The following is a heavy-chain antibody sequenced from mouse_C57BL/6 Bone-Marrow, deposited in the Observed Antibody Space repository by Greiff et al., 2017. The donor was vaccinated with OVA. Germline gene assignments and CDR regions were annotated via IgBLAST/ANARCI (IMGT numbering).Heavy chain of an antibody. Sequence: QVQLQQSGAELAKPGASVKLSCKASGYTFTSYWMHWVKQRPGQGLEWIGYINPSSGYTKYNQKFKDKATLTADKSSSTAYMQLSSLTDEDSAVYYCCIYYGNSDWYFDVWGTGTTVTVSS. CDR1: GYTFTSYW. D-gene: IGHD2-1*01. CDR2: INPSSGYT. V-gene: IGHV1-7*01. J-gene: IGHJ1*03. CDR3: CIYYGNSDWYFDV.